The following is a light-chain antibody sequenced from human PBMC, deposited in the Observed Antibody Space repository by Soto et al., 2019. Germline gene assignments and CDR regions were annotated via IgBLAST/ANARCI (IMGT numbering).Light chain of an antibody. J-gene: IGKJ1*01. CDR1: QSISTW. Sequence: DIQMTQSPSTVSASVGDGVTITCRASQSISTWLAWYQQKPGKAPKLLIYDASTLESGVPSGFSGSGSGTEFSLTISSLQTDDFATYYCQQYNRYPRTFGQGTKVEIK. V-gene: IGKV1-5*01. CDR2: DAS. CDR3: QQYNRYPRT.